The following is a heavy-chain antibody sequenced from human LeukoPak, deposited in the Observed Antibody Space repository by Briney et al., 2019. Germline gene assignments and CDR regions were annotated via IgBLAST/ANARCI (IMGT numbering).Heavy chain of an antibody. J-gene: IGHJ1*01. Sequence: SETLSLTCAVYGGSFSGYYWSWIRQPPGKGLEWIGEINHSGSTNYNPSLKSRVTISVDTSKNQFSLKLSSVTAADTAVYYCARGTRGDGRHHQHWGQGTLVTVSS. CDR2: INHSGST. CDR1: GGSFSGYY. V-gene: IGHV4-34*01. D-gene: IGHD5-24*01. CDR3: ARGTRGDGRHHQH.